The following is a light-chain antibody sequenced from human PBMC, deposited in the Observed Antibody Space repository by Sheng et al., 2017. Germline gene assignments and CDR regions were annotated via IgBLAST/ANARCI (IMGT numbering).Light chain of an antibody. CDR1: QSISSN. CDR3: QQRSNWPL. V-gene: IGKV3-11*01. CDR2: DAS. Sequence: EVVMTQSPATLSVSPGERATLSCRASQSISSNLAWYQHKPGQAPRLLIYDASNRATGIPARFSGSGSGTDFTLTISSLEPEDFAVYYCQQRSNWPLFGGGTKVEIK. J-gene: IGKJ4*01.